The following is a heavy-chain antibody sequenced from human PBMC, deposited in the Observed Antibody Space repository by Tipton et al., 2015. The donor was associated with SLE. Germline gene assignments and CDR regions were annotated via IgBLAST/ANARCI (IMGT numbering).Heavy chain of an antibody. CDR3: ATLDGDDY. D-gene: IGHD7-27*01. V-gene: IGHV3-23*03. CDR1: GFTFSSYA. CDR2: IYSGGST. Sequence: SLRLSCAPSGFTFSSYAMSWVRQAPGKGLEWVSVIYSGGSTYYADSVKGRFTISRDNSKNTLYLQMNSLRAEDTAVYYCATLDGDDYWGQGTLVTVSS. J-gene: IGHJ4*02.